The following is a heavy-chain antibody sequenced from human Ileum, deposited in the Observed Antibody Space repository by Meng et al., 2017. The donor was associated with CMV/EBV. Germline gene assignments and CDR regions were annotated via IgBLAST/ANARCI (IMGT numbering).Heavy chain of an antibody. D-gene: IGHD3-10*01. Sequence: QVQLRQSGPGRVKPSPTLSRSCAGDSVSISTESWNWIRQSPSRGLEWLGRTWYGSKWYYEYAVSVKSRITIIPDTSQNQISLQLNSVTPDDTAVYYCTYGWPLKYWGQGSLVTVSS. CDR2: TWYGSKWYY. CDR1: DSVSISTES. CDR3: TYGWPLKY. V-gene: IGHV6-1*01. J-gene: IGHJ4*02.